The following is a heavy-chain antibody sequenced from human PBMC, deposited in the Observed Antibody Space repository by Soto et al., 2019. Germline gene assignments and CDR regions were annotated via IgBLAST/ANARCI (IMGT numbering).Heavy chain of an antibody. J-gene: IGHJ5*02. Sequence: ASETLSLTCTVSGGSISSSSYYWGWIRQPPGKGLEWIGSIYYSGSTYYNPSLKSRVTISVDTSKNQFSLKLSSVTAADTAVYYCARLKRGSNGNWFDPWGQGTLVTVSS. CDR1: GGSISSSSYY. CDR3: ARLKRGSNGNWFDP. V-gene: IGHV4-39*01. D-gene: IGHD4-4*01. CDR2: IYYSGST.